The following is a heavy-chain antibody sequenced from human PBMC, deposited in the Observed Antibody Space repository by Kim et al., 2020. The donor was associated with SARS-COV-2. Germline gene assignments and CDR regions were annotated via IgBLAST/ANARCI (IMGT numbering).Heavy chain of an antibody. CDR3: ARDSGYEMDV. V-gene: IGHV4-59*01. J-gene: IGHJ6*02. CDR1: GGSISSYY. D-gene: IGHD5-12*01. Sequence: SETLSLTCTVSGGSISSYYWSWIRQPPGKGLEWIGYIYYSGSTNYNPSLKSRVTISVDTSKNQFSLKLSSVTAADTAVYYCARDSGYEMDVWGQGTTVTVSS. CDR2: IYYSGST.